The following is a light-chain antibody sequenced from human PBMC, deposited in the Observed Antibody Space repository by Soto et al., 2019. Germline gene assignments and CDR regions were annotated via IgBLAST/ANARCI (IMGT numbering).Light chain of an antibody. CDR2: KFS. V-gene: IGKV2-30*01. Sequence: DVVMTQSPLSLPVTLGQPAPSSCRSGQSLLYGDGNTCLNWFQQRPGKSPRRLIYKFSNRDSGVPDRFSGSGSGTDFTLKISRVEAEDVGVYYCMQGTHWPLTFGQGTRLEIK. CDR3: MQGTHWPLT. J-gene: IGKJ5*01. CDR1: QSLLYGDGNTC.